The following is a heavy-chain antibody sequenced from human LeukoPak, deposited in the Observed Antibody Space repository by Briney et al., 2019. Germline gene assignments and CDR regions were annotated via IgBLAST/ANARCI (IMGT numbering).Heavy chain of an antibody. CDR3: ARGTMVRGVMGDWFDP. V-gene: IGHV1-69*13. CDR1: GGTFSGYA. J-gene: IGHJ5*02. CDR2: IIPIFGTA. Sequence: ASVKVSCKASGGTFSGYAISWVRQAPGQGLEWMGGIIPIFGTANYAQKFQGRVTITADESTSTAYMELSSLRSEETAVYYCARGTMVRGVMGDWFDPWGQGTLVTVSS. D-gene: IGHD3-10*01.